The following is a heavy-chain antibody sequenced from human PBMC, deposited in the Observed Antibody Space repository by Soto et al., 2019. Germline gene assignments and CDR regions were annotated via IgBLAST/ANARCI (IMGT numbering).Heavy chain of an antibody. D-gene: IGHD3-9*01. CDR2: IRSKAYGGTT. CDR1: GFTFGDYA. V-gene: IGHV3-49*03. CDR3: VKESLGRHFDFDY. J-gene: IGHJ4*02. Sequence: PGGSLRLSCTASGFTFGDYAMSWFRQAPGKGLEWVGFIRSKAYGGTTEYAASVKGRFTISRDDSKSIAYLQMNSLKTEDTAVYYCVKESLGRHFDFDYWGQGTLVTVSS.